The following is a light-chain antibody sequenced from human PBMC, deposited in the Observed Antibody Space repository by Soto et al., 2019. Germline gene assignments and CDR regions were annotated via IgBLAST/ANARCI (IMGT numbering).Light chain of an antibody. CDR2: DVN. J-gene: IGLJ2*01. Sequence: QSALTQPASVSGSPGQSITISCTGTSRDIGAYIYVSWFQQYPGRAPKCMIYDVNNRPSGVSNRFSGSKSGNTASLTISGRQAEDEAVYFCTSYTTANPLALGGGTKLTVL. CDR3: TSYTTANPLA. CDR1: SRDIGAYIY. V-gene: IGLV2-14*01.